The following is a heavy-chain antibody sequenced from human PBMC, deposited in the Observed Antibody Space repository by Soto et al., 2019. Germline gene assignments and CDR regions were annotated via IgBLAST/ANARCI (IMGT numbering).Heavy chain of an antibody. Sequence: SETLSLTCSVSGGSLRNVYWSWIRQPPGKGLEWIGFIFHSGNAKYNPSLQSRVTMSVDTSKNQPSLTVEPVTAADTAVYFCARAHAPTLPFDFWGQGTLVTVSS. D-gene: IGHD2-15*01. CDR1: GGSLRNVY. CDR3: ARAHAPTLPFDF. V-gene: IGHV4-59*01. CDR2: IFHSGNA. J-gene: IGHJ4*02.